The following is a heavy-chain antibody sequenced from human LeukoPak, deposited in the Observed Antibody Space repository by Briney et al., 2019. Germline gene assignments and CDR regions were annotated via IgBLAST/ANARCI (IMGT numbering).Heavy chain of an antibody. V-gene: IGHV1-46*01. D-gene: IGHD3-10*01. CDR3: AREGSLSSIGAIGH. CDR1: GYTFTSYD. CDR2: INPGGLNS. J-gene: IGHJ4*02. Sequence: ASVKVSCKASGYTFTSYDINWVRQAPGQGLECMGRINPGGLNSDYAQKFQGRITMTRDTSTNTVYMELSRLRSEDTAVYYCAREGSLSSIGAIGHWGQGTLVTVSS.